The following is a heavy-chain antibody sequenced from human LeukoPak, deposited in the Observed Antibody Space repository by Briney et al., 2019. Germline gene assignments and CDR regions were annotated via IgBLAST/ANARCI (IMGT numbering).Heavy chain of an antibody. V-gene: IGHV3-7*01. D-gene: IGHD2-2*01. CDR2: IKQDGSEK. Sequence: GGSLRLSCAASGFTFSSYWMSWVRQAPGKGLEWVANIKQDGSEKYYVDSVKGRFTISRDNAKNSLYLQMNSLRAEDTAVYYSAREDIVVVPAAIRDYYYYGMDVWGQGTTVTVSS. CDR1: GFTFSSYW. J-gene: IGHJ6*02. CDR3: AREDIVVVPAAIRDYYYYGMDV.